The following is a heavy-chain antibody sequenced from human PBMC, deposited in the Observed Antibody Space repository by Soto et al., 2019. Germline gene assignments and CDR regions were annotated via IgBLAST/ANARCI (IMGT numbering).Heavy chain of an antibody. CDR1: GGSISSSSYY. Sequence: WETLSFTCTVSGGSISSSSYYWGWIRQPPGKGLEWIGSIYYSGSTYYNPSLKSRVTISVDTSKNQLSLKLSSVTAADTAVYYCARHPATVTNWYFDLWGRGTLVTVSS. V-gene: IGHV4-39*01. CDR3: ARHPATVTNWYFDL. D-gene: IGHD4-17*01. J-gene: IGHJ2*01. CDR2: IYYSGST.